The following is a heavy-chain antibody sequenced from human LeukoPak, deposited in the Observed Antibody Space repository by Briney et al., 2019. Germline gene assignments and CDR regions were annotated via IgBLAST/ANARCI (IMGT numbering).Heavy chain of an antibody. CDR1: GYSFTSYW. D-gene: IGHD4-23*01. CDR2: MYPGDSDT. J-gene: IGHJ4*02. Sequence: GESLKISCKGSGYSFTSYWIGWVRQMPGKGLEWMGIMYPGDSDTRYSPSFQGQVTISVDKSISTAYLQWSSLKAPDTAMYYCGRHLYGGNSAIDYWGQGTLVTVSS. CDR3: GRHLYGGNSAIDY. V-gene: IGHV5-51*01.